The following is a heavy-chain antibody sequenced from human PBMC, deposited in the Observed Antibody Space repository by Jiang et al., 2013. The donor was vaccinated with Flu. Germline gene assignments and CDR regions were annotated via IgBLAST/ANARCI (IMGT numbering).Heavy chain of an antibody. CDR2: TFYRGST. CDR1: GVYISNGGYY. D-gene: IGHD3-10*01. CDR3: ARGLTLVRGVIINRYFDL. V-gene: IGHV4-31*03. Sequence: GSGLVKPSETLSLTCTVSGVYISNGGYYWSWIRQHPGRGLEWIGYTFYRGSTYYKPSLKSRFTISTDTSKNQFSLRLSSVTAADTAVYFCARGLTLVRGVIINRYFDLWGRGTLVTVSS. J-gene: IGHJ2*01.